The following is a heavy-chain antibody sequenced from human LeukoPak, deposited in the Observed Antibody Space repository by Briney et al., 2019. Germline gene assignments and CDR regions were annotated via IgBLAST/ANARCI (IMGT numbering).Heavy chain of an antibody. V-gene: IGHV3-23*01. CDR1: GFTFSTYG. D-gene: IGHD3-16*02. Sequence: PGGSLRLSCAASGFTFSTYGMSWVRQAPGKGLGWVSSISDSGGSTYYADSVKGRFTISRDSSKNTLYLLMNSLRAEDTAVYYCARSLSSRFSGPRRPYYFDSWGQGTLVTVSS. CDR2: ISDSGGST. CDR3: ARSLSSRFSGPRRPYYFDS. J-gene: IGHJ4*02.